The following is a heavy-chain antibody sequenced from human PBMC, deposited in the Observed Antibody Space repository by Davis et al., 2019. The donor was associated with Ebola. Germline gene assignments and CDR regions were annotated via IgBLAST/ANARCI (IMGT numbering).Heavy chain of an antibody. Sequence: SETLSLTCTVSGGSISSYYWSWIRQPPGKGLEWIGEINHSGSTNYNPSLKSRVTISVDTSKNQFSLKLSSVTAADTAVYYCARVAYSSGWYLYFQHWGQGTLVTVSS. CDR3: ARVAYSSGWYLYFQH. CDR2: INHSGST. J-gene: IGHJ1*01. CDR1: GGSISSYY. V-gene: IGHV4-34*01. D-gene: IGHD6-19*01.